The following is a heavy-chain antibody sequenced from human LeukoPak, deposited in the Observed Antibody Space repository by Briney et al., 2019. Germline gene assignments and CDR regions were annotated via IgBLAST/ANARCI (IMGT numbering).Heavy chain of an antibody. CDR2: IIPILGIA. CDR3: ARRVVAATTFYYYYGMDV. J-gene: IGHJ6*02. V-gene: IGHV1-69*04. D-gene: IGHD2-15*01. Sequence: GSSVTVSCTASGGTFSSYAISWVRQAPGQGLEWMGRIIPILGIANYAQKFQGRVTVTADKSTSTAYMELGSLRSEDTAVYYCARRVVAATTFYYYYGMDVWGQGTTVTVSS. CDR1: GGTFSSYA.